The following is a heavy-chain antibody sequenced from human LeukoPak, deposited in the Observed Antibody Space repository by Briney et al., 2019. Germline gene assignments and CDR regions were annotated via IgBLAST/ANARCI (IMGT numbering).Heavy chain of an antibody. D-gene: IGHD3-16*02. CDR3: ARGDYVWGSYRYGLEDFDY. V-gene: IGHV1-46*01. J-gene: IGHJ4*02. Sequence: GASVKVSCKASGYTFTSYYMHWVRQAPGQGLEWMGIINPSGGSTSYAQKFQGRVTMTRDMSTSTVYMELSSLRSEDTAVYYCARGDYVWGSYRYGLEDFDYWGQGTLVTVSS. CDR2: INPSGGST. CDR1: GYTFTSYY.